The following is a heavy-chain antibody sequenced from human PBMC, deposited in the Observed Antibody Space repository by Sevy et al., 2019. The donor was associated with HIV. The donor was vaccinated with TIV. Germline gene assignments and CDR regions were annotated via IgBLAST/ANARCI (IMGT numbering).Heavy chain of an antibody. D-gene: IGHD2-21*01. J-gene: IGHJ6*02. Sequence: GGSLRLSCAASGFPFNDHAMHWVRQVPGKGLEWVSGISWNSRNIGYADSVKGRFTISRDNARHFVYLEMNSLRLEDTAIYYCAKDINRGCDGVNCYSYYYYFYGLDVWGQGTTVTVSS. CDR3: AKDINRGCDGVNCYSYYYYFYGLDV. V-gene: IGHV3-9*01. CDR2: ISWNSRNI. CDR1: GFPFNDHA.